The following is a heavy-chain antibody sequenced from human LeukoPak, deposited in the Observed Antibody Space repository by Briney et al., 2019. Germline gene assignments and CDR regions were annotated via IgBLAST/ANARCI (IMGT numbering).Heavy chain of an antibody. J-gene: IGHJ4*02. CDR1: GFTFSTYG. CDR3: ASGQTLVRD. D-gene: IGHD3-10*01. CDR2: ISGSGEST. V-gene: IGHV3-23*01. Sequence: GGSLRLSCAASGFTFSTYGMSWVRQAPGKGLEWVSSISGSGESTNYADSVKGRFTISRDNSKNTLYLQMNSLRVEDTAVYYCASGQTLVRDWGQGPLVTVSS.